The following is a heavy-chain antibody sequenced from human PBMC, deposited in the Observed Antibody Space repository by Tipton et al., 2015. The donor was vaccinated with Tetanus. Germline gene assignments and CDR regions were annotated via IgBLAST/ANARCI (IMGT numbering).Heavy chain of an antibody. CDR1: GFTFSSHT. CDR2: ISSSSSYI. Sequence: SLRLSCAASGFTFSSHTMSWVRQAPGKGLEWVSSISSSSSYIYYADSVKGRFTISRDNAKNSLYLQMNSLRAEDTAVYYCARENGGYDYYYYYGMDVWGQGTTVTVSS. D-gene: IGHD5-12*01. V-gene: IGHV3-21*01. CDR3: ARENGGYDYYYYYGMDV. J-gene: IGHJ6*02.